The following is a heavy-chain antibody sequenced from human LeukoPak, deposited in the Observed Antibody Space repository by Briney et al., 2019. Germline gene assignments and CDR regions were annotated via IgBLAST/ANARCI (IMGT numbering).Heavy chain of an antibody. Sequence: GGSLRLSCAASGFSFSSYAMSWVRQAPGKGLEWVSAISGSGGSTYYADSVKGRFTISRDNSKNTLYLQMSSLRAEDTAVYYCAKDWMYSSSADYWGQGTLVTVSS. J-gene: IGHJ4*02. CDR1: GFSFSSYA. CDR2: ISGSGGST. V-gene: IGHV3-23*01. CDR3: AKDWMYSSSADY. D-gene: IGHD6-6*01.